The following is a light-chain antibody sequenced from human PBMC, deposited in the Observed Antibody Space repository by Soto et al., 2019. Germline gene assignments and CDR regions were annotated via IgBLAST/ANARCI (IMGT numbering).Light chain of an antibody. Sequence: QSVLTQPASVSGSPGQSLTISCTGTNSDIGGRKYVSWYQHHPGKAPKLIIYEVSNRPSGVSNPFSGSKSGNTASLTISGLQAEDEGDYYGSSDANTKVFGTGTKLTVL. J-gene: IGLJ1*01. CDR2: EVS. CDR3: SSDANTKV. V-gene: IGLV2-14*01. CDR1: NSDIGGRKY.